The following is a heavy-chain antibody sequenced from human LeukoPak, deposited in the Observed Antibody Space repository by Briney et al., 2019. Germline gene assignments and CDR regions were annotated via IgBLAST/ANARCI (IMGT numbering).Heavy chain of an antibody. D-gene: IGHD3-22*01. CDR1: GVTFSTYA. CDR2: IIPILGIP. CDR3: ARVSYYDRSGYPEYFHH. Sequence: SVKVSCKASGVTFSTYAINWVRQAPGQGLEWMGRIIPILGIPNYAQKFQGRVTITADRSTSTAYMELSSLRSEDAAVYYCARVSYYDRSGYPEYFHHWGQGTLVTVSS. J-gene: IGHJ1*01. V-gene: IGHV1-69*04.